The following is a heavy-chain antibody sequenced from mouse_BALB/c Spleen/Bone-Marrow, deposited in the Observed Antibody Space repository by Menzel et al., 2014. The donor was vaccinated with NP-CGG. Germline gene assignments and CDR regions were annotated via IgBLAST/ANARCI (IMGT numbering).Heavy chain of an antibody. CDR1: GYTFTDYA. Sequence: VKVVESGPELVRPGVSVKISCKGSGYTFTDYAMHWVKQSHAKSLEWIGVISTYSGNTNYNQKFEGKATMTVDKSSSTAYMELARLTSEDSAIYYCARSGYGYDWFAYWGQGTLVTVSA. CDR2: ISTYSGNT. J-gene: IGHJ3*01. V-gene: IGHV1-67*01. D-gene: IGHD2-2*01. CDR3: ARSGYGYDWFAY.